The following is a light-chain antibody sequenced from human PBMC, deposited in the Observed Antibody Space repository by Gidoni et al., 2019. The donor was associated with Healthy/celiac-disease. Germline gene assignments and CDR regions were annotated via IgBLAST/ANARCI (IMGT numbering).Light chain of an antibody. Sequence: EIVMTQSPATLSVSPGERATLSCRASPSVSSNLAWYQQNPGQAPRPLIYGASTRATGIPARFSCSGSGTEFTLTIRTLQSEDFAVYCCQQYNNLPPFTFGQGTKVEIK. CDR1: PSVSSN. J-gene: IGKJ1*01. CDR3: QQYNNLPPFT. V-gene: IGKV3-15*01. CDR2: GAS.